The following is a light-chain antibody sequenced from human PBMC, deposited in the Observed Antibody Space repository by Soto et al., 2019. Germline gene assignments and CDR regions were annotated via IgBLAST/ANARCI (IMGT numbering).Light chain of an antibody. Sequence: EIQMTQSTSSLSASVGDRVTITCRASQGISDYLAWYQQKPGKVPKLLIYAASTLQSGVPSRFSGSGAGTGFTLTISSLQPEDIATYYCQKYNSAPLTFAGGTKVDIK. CDR3: QKYNSAPLT. J-gene: IGKJ4*01. CDR1: QGISDY. CDR2: AAS. V-gene: IGKV1-27*01.